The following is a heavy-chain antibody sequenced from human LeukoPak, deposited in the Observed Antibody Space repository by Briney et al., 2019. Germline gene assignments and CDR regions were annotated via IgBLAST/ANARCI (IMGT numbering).Heavy chain of an antibody. Sequence: SQTLSLTCTVSGGSISSGSYYWSWIRQPAGKGLEWIGRIYTSGSTNYNPSLKSRVTISVDTSKDQFSLKLSSVTAADTAVYYCARDSGQHRSRDYWGQGTLVTVSS. J-gene: IGHJ4*02. D-gene: IGHD6-19*01. CDR1: GGSISSGSYY. V-gene: IGHV4-61*02. CDR2: IYTSGST. CDR3: ARDSGQHRSRDY.